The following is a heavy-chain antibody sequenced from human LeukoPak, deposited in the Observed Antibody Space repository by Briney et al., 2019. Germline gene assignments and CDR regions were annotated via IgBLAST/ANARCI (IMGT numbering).Heavy chain of an antibody. CDR2: IIPIFGTA. D-gene: IGHD4-17*01. V-gene: IGHV1-69*06. CDR1: GGTFSSYT. CDR3: ARNYGDYDRAFDI. J-gene: IGHJ3*02. Sequence: SVKVSCKASGGTFSSYTISWVRQAPGQGLEWMGGIIPIFGTANYAQKFQGRVTITADKSTSTAYMELSSLRSEDTAVYYCARNYGDYDRAFDIWGQGTMVTVSS.